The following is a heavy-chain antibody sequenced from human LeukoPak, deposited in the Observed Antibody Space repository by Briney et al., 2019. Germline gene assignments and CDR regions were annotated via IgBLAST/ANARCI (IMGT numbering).Heavy chain of an antibody. V-gene: IGHV4-59*01. Sequence: SETLSLTCTVSGGSISSYYWSWIRQPPGKGLEWIGYIYYSGSTNYNPSLKSRVTISVDTSKNQFSLKLSSVTAADTAVYYCARDPYSSGRGNWFGPWGQGTLVTVSS. D-gene: IGHD6-19*01. CDR1: GGSISSYY. CDR2: IYYSGST. J-gene: IGHJ5*02. CDR3: ARDPYSSGRGNWFGP.